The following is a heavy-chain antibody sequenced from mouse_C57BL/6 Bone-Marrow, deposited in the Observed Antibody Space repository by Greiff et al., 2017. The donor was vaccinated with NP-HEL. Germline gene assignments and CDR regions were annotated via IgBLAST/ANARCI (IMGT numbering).Heavy chain of an antibody. CDR3: AREGGLRQAMDY. CDR2: IYPRSGNT. J-gene: IGHJ4*01. D-gene: IGHD2-12*01. V-gene: IGHV1-81*01. CDR1: GYTFTSYG. Sequence: VKLLESGAELARPGASVKLSCKASGYTFTSYGLSWVKQRTGQGLEWIGEIYPRSGNTYYNEKFKGKATLTADKSSSTAYMELRSLTSEDSAVYFCAREGGLRQAMDYWGQGTSVTVSS.